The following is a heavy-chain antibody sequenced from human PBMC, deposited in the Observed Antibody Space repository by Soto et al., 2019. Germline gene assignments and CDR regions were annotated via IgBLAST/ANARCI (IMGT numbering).Heavy chain of an antibody. CDR1: GFTFSSFS. Sequence: GGSLRLSCAASGFTFSSFSMNWVRQAPGKGLEWVSYISSSSSTIYYADSVKGRFTISRDNAKNSLYLQMNSLRAEDTAVYYCARDSGYSYGPLDYWGQGTLVTVSS. D-gene: IGHD5-18*01. J-gene: IGHJ4*02. CDR3: ARDSGYSYGPLDY. V-gene: IGHV3-48*01. CDR2: ISSSSSTI.